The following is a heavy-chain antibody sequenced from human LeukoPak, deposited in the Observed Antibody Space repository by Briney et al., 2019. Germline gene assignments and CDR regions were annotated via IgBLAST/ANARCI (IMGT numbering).Heavy chain of an antibody. CDR3: AREGRYGSGRWVDY. D-gene: IGHD3-10*01. CDR1: GYTFTSYD. V-gene: IGHV1-8*03. CDR2: MNPNSGNT. Sequence: ASVKVSCKASGYTFTSYDINWVRQATGQGLEWMGWMNPNSGNTGYAQRFQGRVTITRNTSISTAYMELSSLRSEDTAVYYCAREGRYGSGRWVDYWGQGTLVTVSS. J-gene: IGHJ4*02.